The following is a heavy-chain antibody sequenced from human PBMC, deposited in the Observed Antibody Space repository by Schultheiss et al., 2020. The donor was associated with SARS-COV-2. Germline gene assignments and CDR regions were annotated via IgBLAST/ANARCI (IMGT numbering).Heavy chain of an antibody. V-gene: IGHV3-48*04. CDR1: GFTFSSNA. CDR3: ARARGYSYGPFDY. CDR2: ISSSSSTI. D-gene: IGHD5-18*01. J-gene: IGHJ4*02. Sequence: GGSLRLSCAASGFTFSSNALSWVRQAPGKGLEWVSYISSSSSTIYYADSVKGRFTISRDNAKNSLYLQMNSLRAEDTAVYYCARARGYSYGPFDYWGQGTRVTVSS.